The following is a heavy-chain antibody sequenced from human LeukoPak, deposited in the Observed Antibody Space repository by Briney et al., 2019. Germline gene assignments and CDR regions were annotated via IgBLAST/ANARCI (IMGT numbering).Heavy chain of an antibody. CDR1: GFTFGGYG. D-gene: IGHD1-14*01. CDR3: TRYNNDHFDY. V-gene: IGHV3-33*01. Sequence: PGVSLRLSCAGSGFTFGGYGMHWFRQTPGKGLEWVAVIAYDGSRAFYADSVKGRFTISRDNSKNTMSVQMDDLRAEDTAVYYCTRYNNDHFDYWGQGTLVTVSS. J-gene: IGHJ4*02. CDR2: IAYDGSRA.